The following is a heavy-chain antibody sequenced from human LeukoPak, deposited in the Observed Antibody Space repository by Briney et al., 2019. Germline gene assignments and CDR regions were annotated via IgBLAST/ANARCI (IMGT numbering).Heavy chain of an antibody. J-gene: IGHJ4*02. D-gene: IGHD6-6*01. Sequence: ASVKVSCKASGYTFTPYGISWVRQAPGQGLEWMGWISTYDGNTNYAQKLQGRVTMTRDTSTTTAYMELRSLRYDDTAVYYCARGGNRPYDYWGQGTLVTVSS. CDR1: GYTFTPYG. CDR3: ARGGNRPYDY. CDR2: ISTYDGNT. V-gene: IGHV1-18*01.